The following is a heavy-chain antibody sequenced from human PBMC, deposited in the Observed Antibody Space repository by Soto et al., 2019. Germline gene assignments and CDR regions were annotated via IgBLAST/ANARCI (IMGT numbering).Heavy chain of an antibody. CDR3: ARGANYDYIWGSYRFWEDFDY. CDR2: ISYDGSNK. D-gene: IGHD3-16*02. J-gene: IGHJ4*02. CDR1: GFTFSSYG. V-gene: IGHV3-30*03. Sequence: QVQLVESGGGVVQPGRSLRLSCAASGFTFSSYGMHWVRQAPGKGLEWVAVISYDGSNKYYADSVKGRFTISRDNSKNTLYQQKNSQRAEDTAVYYCARGANYDYIWGSYRFWEDFDYWGQGTLVTVSS.